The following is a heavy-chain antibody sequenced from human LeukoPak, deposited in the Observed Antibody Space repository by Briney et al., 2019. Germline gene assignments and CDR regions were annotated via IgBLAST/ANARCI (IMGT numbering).Heavy chain of an antibody. V-gene: IGHV3-48*01. CDR2: ISSGSSAR. CDR3: ARMSGSRLPGY. D-gene: IGHD3-3*01. J-gene: IGHJ4*02. CDR1: GFTFSSHS. Sequence: QPGGSLRLSCAASGFTFSSHSMNWVRQTPGKGLEWVSYISSGSSARYYADSVKGRFTISGDDARNSLYLQMNSLRAEDTAVYYCARMSGSRLPGYWGQGTLVTVSS.